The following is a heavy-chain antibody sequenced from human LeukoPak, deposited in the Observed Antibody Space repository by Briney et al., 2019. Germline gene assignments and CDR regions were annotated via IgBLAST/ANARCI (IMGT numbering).Heavy chain of an antibody. V-gene: IGHV3-30*03. D-gene: IGHD2-21*02. CDR2: ISYDGSNK. Sequence: GGSLRLSCVASGFTFSSYGMHWVRQAPGKGLEWVAVISYDGSNKYYADSVKGRFTISRDNSKNTLYLQMNSLRAEDTAVYYCASHGDLGAFDIWGQGTMVTVSS. CDR3: ASHGDLGAFDI. CDR1: GFTFSSYG. J-gene: IGHJ3*02.